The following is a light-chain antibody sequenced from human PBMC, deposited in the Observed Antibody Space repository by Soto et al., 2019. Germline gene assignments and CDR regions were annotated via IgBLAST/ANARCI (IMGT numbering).Light chain of an antibody. J-gene: IGKJ1*01. CDR1: QSISGW. CDR3: QQYNSYSPWT. V-gene: IGKV1-5*01. CDR2: DAS. Sequence: DIQMPQSPSTLSASVGDRITITCRASQSISGWLAWYQQKPGKAPKLLIYDASSLESGVPPRFSGSGSGTEFTLTISSLQPDDFATYYCQQYNSYSPWTFGQGTKVEIK.